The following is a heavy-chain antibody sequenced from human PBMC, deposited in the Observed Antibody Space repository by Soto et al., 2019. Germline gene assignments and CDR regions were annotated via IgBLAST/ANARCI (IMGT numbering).Heavy chain of an antibody. J-gene: IGHJ4*02. CDR1: GFMFGSYW. CDR3: ARVRATDYEIDY. D-gene: IGHD4-17*01. CDR2: IKRDGSEK. Sequence: GGSLRLSXTASGFMFGSYWMTWVRHVPGKGLQWVANIKRDGSEKYYVDFVKGRFTISRDNADNSVFLDMNNLRVDDTATYYCARVRATDYEIDYWGQGALVTVSS. V-gene: IGHV3-7*03.